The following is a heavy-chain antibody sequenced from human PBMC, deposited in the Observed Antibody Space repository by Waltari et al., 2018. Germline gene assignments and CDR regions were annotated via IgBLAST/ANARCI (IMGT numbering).Heavy chain of an antibody. Sequence: EVQLLESGGGLVQPGGSLRLSCAASGFSFNKTAMAWVRQAPGKGREWVSAVTGSGATTHYADSGKGRFTISRHNFENTIFLQMDSLRVEDTAIYYCARDRFLLWFGLLDVWGQGTTVTVSS. CDR1: GFSFNKTA. V-gene: IGHV3-23*01. D-gene: IGHD3-10*01. CDR3: ARDRFLLWFGLLDV. J-gene: IGHJ6*02. CDR2: VTGSGATT.